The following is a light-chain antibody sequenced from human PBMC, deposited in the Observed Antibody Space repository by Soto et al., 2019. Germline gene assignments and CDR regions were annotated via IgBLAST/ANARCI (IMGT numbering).Light chain of an antibody. V-gene: IGLV2-23*01. CDR1: SSDVGSYNL. CDR2: EGS. Sequence: QSALTQPASVSGSPGQSITISCTGTSSDVGSYNLVSWYQQHPGKAPKLMIYEGSKRPSGVSNRFSGSKSGNTASLTISGLQAEDEADYFCAAWDDSLSRVVFGGGTKLTVL. CDR3: AAWDDSLSRVV. J-gene: IGLJ2*01.